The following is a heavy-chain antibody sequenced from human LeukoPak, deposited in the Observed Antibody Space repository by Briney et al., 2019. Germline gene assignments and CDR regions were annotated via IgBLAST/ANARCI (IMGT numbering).Heavy chain of an antibody. CDR3: AKLPLYYYGSGSSPQTAYYMDV. CDR2: ISGSGGST. Sequence: PGGSLRLSYAASGFTFSSYAMGWVRQAPGKGLEWVSAISGSGGSTYYADSVKGRFTISRDNSKNTLYLQMNSLRAEDTAVYYCAKLPLYYYGSGSSPQTAYYMDVWGKGTTVTVSS. D-gene: IGHD3-10*01. V-gene: IGHV3-23*01. CDR1: GFTFSSYA. J-gene: IGHJ6*03.